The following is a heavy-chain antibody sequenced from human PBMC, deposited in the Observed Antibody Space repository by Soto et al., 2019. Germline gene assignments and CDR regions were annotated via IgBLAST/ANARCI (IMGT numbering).Heavy chain of an antibody. D-gene: IGHD6-19*01. Sequence: PSETLSLTCTVSNDSIRSGTYYWAWIRQPPGRGLEWMGSLSYLGTTDYNPSLKSRVTISKDASKNQFSLKLTSVTAADTAVYYCATGRSDSGWYFDYWGQGTLVTVSS. CDR3: ATGRSDSGWYFDY. V-gene: IGHV4-39*01. J-gene: IGHJ4*02. CDR1: NDSIRSGTYY. CDR2: LSYLGTT.